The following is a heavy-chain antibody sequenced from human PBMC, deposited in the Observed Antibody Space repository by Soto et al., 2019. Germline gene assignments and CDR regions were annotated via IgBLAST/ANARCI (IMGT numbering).Heavy chain of an antibody. CDR2: ISSNGGST. D-gene: IGHD6-19*01. CDR1: GFTFSSYA. J-gene: IGHJ4*02. Sequence: EVQLVESGGGLVQPGGSVRLCCAAAGFTFSSYAMHWVRQAPGKGLEYVSAISSNGGSTYYANSVKGRCTIYRDNSKNTMYPKMGSLRAEDMAVDYCARQWLDSYYHDYWGQGTLVTVSS. CDR3: ARQWLDSYYHDY. V-gene: IGHV3-64*01.